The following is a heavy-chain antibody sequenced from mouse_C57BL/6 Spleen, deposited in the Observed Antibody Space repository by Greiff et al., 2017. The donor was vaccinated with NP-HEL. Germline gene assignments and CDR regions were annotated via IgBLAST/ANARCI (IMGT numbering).Heavy chain of an antibody. CDR2: IWSGGST. CDR3: AIITTVVATPYAMDY. J-gene: IGHJ4*01. D-gene: IGHD1-1*01. Sequence: VKVVESGPGLVQPSQSLSITCTVSGFSLTSYGVHWVRQSPGKGLEWLGVIWSGGSTDYNAAFISRLSISKDNSKSQVFFKMNSLQADDTAIYYCAIITTVVATPYAMDYWGQGTSVTVSS. CDR1: GFSLTSYG. V-gene: IGHV2-2*01.